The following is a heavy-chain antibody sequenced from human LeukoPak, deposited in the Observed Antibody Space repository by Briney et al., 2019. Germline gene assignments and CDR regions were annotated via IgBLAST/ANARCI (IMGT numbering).Heavy chain of an antibody. Sequence: PGGSRRLSCTTSGFTFRDQFISWFRQAPGKWLEWVAFIRPKSDGGTAEYAASVKGRFTMSRDDSKSIAYLDMNSLKTEDTAVYYCDNRGYWGQGTLVTVSS. J-gene: IGHJ4*02. D-gene: IGHD2/OR15-2a*01. CDR3: DNRGY. CDR1: GFTFRDQF. CDR2: IRPKSDGGTA. V-gene: IGHV3-49*03.